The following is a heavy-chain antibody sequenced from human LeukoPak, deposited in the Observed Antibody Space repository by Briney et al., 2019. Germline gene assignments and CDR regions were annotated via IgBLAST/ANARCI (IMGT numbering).Heavy chain of an antibody. V-gene: IGHV4-4*02. D-gene: IGHD6-13*01. CDR1: GGSISSSNW. CDR2: IYHSGST. CDR3: ARSLIAAAYFDY. J-gene: IGHJ4*02. Sequence: PSETLSLTCAVSGGSISSSNWWSWVRPPPGKGLEWIGEIYHSGSTNYNPSLKSRVTMSVDKSKNQFSLKLSSVTAADTAVYYCARSLIAAAYFDYWGQGTLVTVSS.